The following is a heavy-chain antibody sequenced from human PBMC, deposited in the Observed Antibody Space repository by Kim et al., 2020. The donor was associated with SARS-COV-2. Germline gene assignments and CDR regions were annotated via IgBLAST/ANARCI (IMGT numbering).Heavy chain of an antibody. V-gene: IGHV4-59*01. CDR1: GGSISSYY. CDR3: ARSRLRFLEWYPPYYYGMDV. J-gene: IGHJ6*02. CDR2: IYYSGST. Sequence: SETLSLTCTVSGGSISSYYWSWIRQPPGKGLEWIGYIYYSGSTNYNPSLKSRVTISVDTSKNQFSLKLSSVTAADTAVYYCARSRLRFLEWYPPYYYGMDVWGQGATVTVSS. D-gene: IGHD3-3*01.